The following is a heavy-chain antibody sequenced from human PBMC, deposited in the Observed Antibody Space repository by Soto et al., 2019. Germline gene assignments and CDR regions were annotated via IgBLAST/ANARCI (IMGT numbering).Heavy chain of an antibody. D-gene: IGHD6-19*01. V-gene: IGHV1-3*01. Sequence: RASVKVSCKASGYTFTSYAMHWVRQAPGQRLEWMGWINAGNGNTKYSQKFQGRVTITRDTSASTAYMELSSLRSEDTAVYYCARDRVWWLALQFDYWGQGTLVTVS. CDR1: GYTFTSYA. CDR3: ARDRVWWLALQFDY. J-gene: IGHJ4*02. CDR2: INAGNGNT.